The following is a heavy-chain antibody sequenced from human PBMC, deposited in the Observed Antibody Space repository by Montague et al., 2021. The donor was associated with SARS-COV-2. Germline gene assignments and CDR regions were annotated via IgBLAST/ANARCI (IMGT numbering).Heavy chain of an antibody. J-gene: IGHJ6*02. CDR2: FGSTSSNI. Sequence: SLRLFCAASGFTISSYAINWVRQAPGKGLEWVSYFGSTSSNIDYGDPVKGRFTVSRDNAKNSLSLQMNGLRAEDTASYYCARDTRTGYSNSLRNNHYCYGMDVWGQGTTVTVSS. CDR3: ARDTRTGYSNSLRNNHYCYGMDV. D-gene: IGHD1-14*01. CDR1: GFTISSYA. V-gene: IGHV3-21*04.